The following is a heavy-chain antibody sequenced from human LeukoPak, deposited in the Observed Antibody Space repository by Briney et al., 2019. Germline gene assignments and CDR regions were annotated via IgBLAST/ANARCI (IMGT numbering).Heavy chain of an antibody. CDR1: GFTFSSYS. J-gene: IGHJ4*02. D-gene: IGHD2-2*01. V-gene: IGHV3-23*01. CDR2: ISGSGGST. Sequence: GGSLRLSCAASGFTFSSYSMNWVRQAPGKGLEWVSAISGSGGSTYYADSVKGRFTISRDNSKNTLYLQMNSLRAEDTAVYYCAKDLLYIVVVPAAMGASDYWGQGTLVTVSS. CDR3: AKDLLYIVVVPAAMGASDY.